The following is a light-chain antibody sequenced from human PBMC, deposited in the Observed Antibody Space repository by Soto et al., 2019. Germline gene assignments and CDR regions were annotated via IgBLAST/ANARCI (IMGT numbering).Light chain of an antibody. V-gene: IGKV2-28*01. J-gene: IGKJ2*01. CDR3: MQALQTPYT. CDR1: QSLLHSNGYNY. CDR2: LGS. Sequence: DIVMTQSPLSLPVTPGEPASISCRSSQSLLHSNGYNYLDWYLQKRGQSPQLLIYLGSNRASGVPDRFSGSGSGTDFTLKISRVEAEDVGVYYCMQALQTPYTFGQGTKVDIK.